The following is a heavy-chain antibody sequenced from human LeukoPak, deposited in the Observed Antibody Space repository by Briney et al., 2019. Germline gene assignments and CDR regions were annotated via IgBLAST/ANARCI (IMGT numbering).Heavy chain of an antibody. CDR1: GDSVTSGGYF. J-gene: IGHJ3*02. Sequence: SETLSLSCTVSGDSVTSGGYFWTWIRHHPGKGLEWIGYISNSGTTSYNPSLKSRVSISVDTSNNQFSLSLSSVTAADTAVYYCARDVVVTSSPDAFDIWGQGTMVAVSS. CDR2: ISNSGTT. V-gene: IGHV4-31*03. D-gene: IGHD2-21*02. CDR3: ARDVVVTSSPDAFDI.